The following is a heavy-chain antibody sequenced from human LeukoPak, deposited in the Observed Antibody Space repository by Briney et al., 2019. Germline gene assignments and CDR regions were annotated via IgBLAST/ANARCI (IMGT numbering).Heavy chain of an antibody. Sequence: TSETLSLTCTVSGGSISSSSYYWGWIRQPPGKGLEWIGSTYYSGSTYYNPSLKSRVTISVDTSKNQFSLKLSSVTAADTAVYYCARKKYCSSTSCYVDYWGQGTLVTVSS. J-gene: IGHJ4*02. V-gene: IGHV4-39*07. CDR3: ARKKYCSSTSCYVDY. CDR1: GGSISSSSYY. CDR2: TYYSGST. D-gene: IGHD2-2*01.